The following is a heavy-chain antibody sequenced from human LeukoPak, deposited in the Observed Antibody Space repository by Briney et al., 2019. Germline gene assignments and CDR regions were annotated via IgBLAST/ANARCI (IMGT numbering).Heavy chain of an antibody. CDR1: GFTFSDYY. D-gene: IGHD3-22*01. Sequence: GGSLGLSCAASGFTFSDYYMAWIRQAPGKGLEWVSYISSSGGTIYYADSVKGRSTISRDNAKNSLYLQMNSLRAEDTAVYYCARDMYYDSSGYYGAAYWGQGTLVTVSS. V-gene: IGHV3-11*04. CDR3: ARDMYYDSSGYYGAAY. J-gene: IGHJ4*02. CDR2: ISSSGGTI.